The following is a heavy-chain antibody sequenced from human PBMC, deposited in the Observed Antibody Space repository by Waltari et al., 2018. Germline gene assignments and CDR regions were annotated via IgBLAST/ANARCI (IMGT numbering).Heavy chain of an antibody. D-gene: IGHD7-27*01. CDR3: ATGGWGFYLDN. CDR2: IPSTGTYT. V-gene: IGHV3-21*01. CDR1: GFTCSRYS. Sequence: EVQLVESGGGLVKPGGSLRRSCAASGFTCSRYSMKWARQAHGRGLVLVSSIPSTGTYTHIADSVTGRFTISRDNAKNSLYLQMNSLRAEDTGVYWCATGGWGFYLDNWGQGTLVTFSS. J-gene: IGHJ4*02.